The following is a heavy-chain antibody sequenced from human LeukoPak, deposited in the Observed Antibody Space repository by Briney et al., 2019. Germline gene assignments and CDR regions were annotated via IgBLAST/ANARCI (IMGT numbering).Heavy chain of an antibody. CDR1: GFTFSSYE. D-gene: IGHD2-21*01. Sequence: GGSLRLSCAASGFTFSSYEMNWVRQAPGKGLEWVSYISRSGNIIYYADSVKGRFTISRDNAKNSLYLQVNILRAEDTAVYYCARERDSYLIDAFDIWGQGTMVTVSS. CDR3: ARERDSYLIDAFDI. J-gene: IGHJ3*02. V-gene: IGHV3-48*03. CDR2: ISRSGNII.